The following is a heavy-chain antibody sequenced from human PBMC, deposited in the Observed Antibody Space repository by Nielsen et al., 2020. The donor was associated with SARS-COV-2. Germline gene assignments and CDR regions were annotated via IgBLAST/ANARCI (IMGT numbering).Heavy chain of an antibody. J-gene: IGHJ5*02. CDR3: AGVLLWFGEFGWFDP. V-gene: IGHV4-59*13. CDR2: IYYSGST. D-gene: IGHD3-10*01. Sequence: SETLSLTCTVSGGSISSYYWSWIRQPPGKGLKWIGYIYYSGSTNYNPSLKSRVTISVDTSKNQFSLKLSSVTAADTAVYYCAGVLLWFGEFGWFDPWGQGTLVTVSS. CDR1: GGSISSYY.